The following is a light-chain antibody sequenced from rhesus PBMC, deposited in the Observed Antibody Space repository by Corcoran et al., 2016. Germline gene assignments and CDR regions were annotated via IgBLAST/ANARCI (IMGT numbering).Light chain of an antibody. V-gene: IGKV1-18*01. CDR1: QGISSW. CDR3: QQGYTSPHS. Sequence: DIQMTQSPSSLSASVGDKVTITCRASQGISSWLAWYQQKPGKAPNLLIYVASNLESGVPSRFSGRGSGTDYNRTISRLQPDDFATYYCQQGYTSPHSFGQGTKVEIK. J-gene: IGKJ2*01. CDR2: VAS.